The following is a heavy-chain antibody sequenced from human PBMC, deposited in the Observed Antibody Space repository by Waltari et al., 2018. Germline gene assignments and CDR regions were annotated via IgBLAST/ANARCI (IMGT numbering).Heavy chain of an antibody. D-gene: IGHD1-7*01. V-gene: IGHV3-74*01. CDR1: GFTCSSYW. CDR3: ASGNSHAFDL. Sequence: EVQLVESGGGVVQPGGSLRFACTASGFTCSSYWTHWVPQVPGKGLVWVSRISSDGSGTSYADSAKGRFTISRDNAKNTLFLQMNSLRGEDTAVYYCASGNSHAFDLWGQGTMVTVSS. J-gene: IGHJ3*01. CDR2: ISSDGSGT.